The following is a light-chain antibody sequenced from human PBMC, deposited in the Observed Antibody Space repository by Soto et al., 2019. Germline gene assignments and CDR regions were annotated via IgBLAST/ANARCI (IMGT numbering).Light chain of an antibody. CDR1: QSISSH. V-gene: IGKV1-9*01. CDR3: QQLDSLPLA. J-gene: IGKJ4*01. Sequence: DIQLTQSPSFLSASVGDRVTITCRASQSISSHVAWYRQKSGKAPMLLIYAASTLQSGVPSRFSGSGSGTELTLTISSLRPEDFATYYCQQLDSLPLAFGGGTAVEI. CDR2: AAS.